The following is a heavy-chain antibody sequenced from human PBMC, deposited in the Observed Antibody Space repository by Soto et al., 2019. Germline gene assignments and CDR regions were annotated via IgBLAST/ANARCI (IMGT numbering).Heavy chain of an antibody. D-gene: IGHD3-10*01. Sequence: GGSLRLSCAASGFTFSSYAMSWVRQAPGKGLEWVSAISGSGGSTYYADSVKGRFTISRDSSKNTLYLQMNSLRAEDTAVYYCAKDLARNYYAILVVHWGQGTLVTVSS. V-gene: IGHV3-23*01. J-gene: IGHJ4*02. CDR3: AKDLARNYYAILVVH. CDR1: GFTFSSYA. CDR2: ISGSGGST.